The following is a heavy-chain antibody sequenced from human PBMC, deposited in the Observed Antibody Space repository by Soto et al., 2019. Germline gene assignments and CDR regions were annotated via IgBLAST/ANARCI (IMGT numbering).Heavy chain of an antibody. J-gene: IGHJ6*02. V-gene: IGHV3-30*18. CDR1: GFTFSSYG. D-gene: IGHD3-3*01. CDR2: ISYDGSNK. CDR3: AKDLLSSSGGFGVVQYGMDV. Sequence: GGSLRLSCAASGFTFSSYGMHWVRQAPGKGLEWVAVISYDGSNKYYADSVKGRFTISRDNSKNTLYLQMNSLRAEDTAVYYCAKDLLSSSGGFGVVQYGMDVWGQGTTVTVSS.